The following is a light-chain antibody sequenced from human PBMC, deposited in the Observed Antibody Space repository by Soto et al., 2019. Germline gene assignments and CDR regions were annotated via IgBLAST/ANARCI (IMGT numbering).Light chain of an antibody. CDR3: QQTYSPLRT. CDR1: QLINGY. J-gene: IGKJ1*01. CDR2: TAS. V-gene: IGKV1-39*01. Sequence: DIQLTQSPSSLSASLGDRVTISCRASQLINGYLNWYQQKPGKAPRLLISTASNLQSGVPSRFSGTRSGTDFTLIISDLQAEDFATYYCQQTYSPLRTFGQGTRVEIK.